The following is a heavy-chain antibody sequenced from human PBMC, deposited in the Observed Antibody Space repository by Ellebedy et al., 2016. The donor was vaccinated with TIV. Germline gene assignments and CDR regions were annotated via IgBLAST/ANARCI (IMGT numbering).Heavy chain of an antibody. J-gene: IGHJ4*02. CDR2: INHSGST. D-gene: IGHD6-19*01. CDR1: GGSFSGYY. Sequence: GSLRLSXAVYGGSFSGYYWSWIRQPPGKGLEWIGEINHSGSTNYNPSLKSRVTISVDTSKNQFSLKLSSVTAADTAVYYCARLAPPGIAVAGTLDYWGQGTLVTVSS. V-gene: IGHV4-34*01. CDR3: ARLAPPGIAVAGTLDY.